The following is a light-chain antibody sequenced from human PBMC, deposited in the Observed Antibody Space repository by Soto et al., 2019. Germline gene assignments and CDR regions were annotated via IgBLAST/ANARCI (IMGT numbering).Light chain of an antibody. J-gene: IGLJ1*01. CDR1: SSDVGGYNY. CDR3: SSYTSSSSYV. Sequence: QSALTQPASVSGSPRQSITISCTGTSSDVGGYNYVSWYQQHPGKAPKLMIYEVSNRPSGVFNRFSGSKSGNTASLTISGLQAEDEADYYCSSYTSSSSYVFGTGTKVTVL. V-gene: IGLV2-14*01. CDR2: EVS.